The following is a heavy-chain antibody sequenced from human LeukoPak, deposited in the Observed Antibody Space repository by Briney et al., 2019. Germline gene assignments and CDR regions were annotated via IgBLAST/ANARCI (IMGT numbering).Heavy chain of an antibody. V-gene: IGHV3-21*01. CDR3: ARDYSNAPDAFDI. D-gene: IGHD4-11*01. CDR1: RFTFSSYS. J-gene: IGHJ3*02. CDR2: ISSSSSYI. Sequence: PGGSLRLSCAASRFTFSSYSMNWVRQAPGKGLEWVSSISSSSSYISYADSVKGRFTISRDNAKNSLYLQMNSLRAEDTAVYYCARDYSNAPDAFDIWGHGTMVTVSS.